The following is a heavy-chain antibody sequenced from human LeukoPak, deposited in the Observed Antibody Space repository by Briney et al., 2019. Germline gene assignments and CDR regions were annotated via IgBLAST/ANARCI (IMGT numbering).Heavy chain of an antibody. J-gene: IGHJ4*02. CDR3: ARDSYYDSSGYYPYYFDY. V-gene: IGHV1-69*05. CDR2: IIPIYGTA. D-gene: IGHD3-22*01. Sequence: SVKVSCQASGGTFSRYAISGVRQAAGQGLEWMGRIIPIYGTANYAQKFQGGVTITTDESTSTAYMELSSLRSEDTAVYSCARDSYYDSSGYYPYYFDYWGQGTLVTVSS. CDR1: GGTFSRYA.